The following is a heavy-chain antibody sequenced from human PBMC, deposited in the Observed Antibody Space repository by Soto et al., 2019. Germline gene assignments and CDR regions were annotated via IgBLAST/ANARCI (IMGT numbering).Heavy chain of an antibody. CDR1: GFTFISYS. V-gene: IGHV3-21*01. Sequence: GGSLRLSCASSGFTFISYSMNWVRQAPGKGLEWVSSISSSSSYIYYADSVKGRFTISRDNAKNSLYLQMNSLRAEDTAVYYCARPQVETYYDILTGSAYMDVWGKGTTVTVSS. CDR2: ISSSSSYI. D-gene: IGHD3-9*01. CDR3: ARPQVETYYDILTGSAYMDV. J-gene: IGHJ6*03.